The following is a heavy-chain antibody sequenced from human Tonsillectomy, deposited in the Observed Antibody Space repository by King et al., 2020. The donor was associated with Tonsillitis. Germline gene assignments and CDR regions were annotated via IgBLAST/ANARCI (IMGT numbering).Heavy chain of an antibody. CDR2: ISAYNGNT. D-gene: IGHD3-10*01. J-gene: IGHJ3*02. CDR3: VRDRISYWFGGPGAPYPFDI. Sequence: VQLVESGAEVKKPGASVKVSCKASGYIFTSYGISWVRQAPGQGLEWMGWISAYNGNTNYAQNLQGRVTMTTDTSTSPAYMELRSLTPDDTAVYYCVRDRISYWFGGPGAPYPFDIWGQGTMVTVS. CDR1: GYIFTSYG. V-gene: IGHV1-18*04.